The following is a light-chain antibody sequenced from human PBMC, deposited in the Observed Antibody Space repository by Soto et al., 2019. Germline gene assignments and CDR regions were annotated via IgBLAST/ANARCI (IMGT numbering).Light chain of an antibody. V-gene: IGKV3-20*01. CDR1: QSVSSSY. J-gene: IGKJ2*01. CDR2: GAS. CDR3: QQYGGSPYT. Sequence: EIVLTQSPGTLSLSPGERATLSCRASQSVSSSYLAWYQQKPGQAPRLLIYGASRRATGIADRFSGSGSGTDVTLTISRLEPEDFAVYYCQQYGGSPYTFGQGTKLEIK.